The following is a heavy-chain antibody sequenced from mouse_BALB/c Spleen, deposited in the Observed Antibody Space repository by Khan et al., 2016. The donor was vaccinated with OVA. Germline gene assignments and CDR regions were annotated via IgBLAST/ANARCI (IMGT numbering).Heavy chain of an antibody. Sequence: VRLQQSGPELVKPGASVKISCKASGYSFTGYFMNWVMQSHGKSLEWIGRINPHIGETFYNQKFKGKATLTVDESSSTAHMELRSLASEDSAVYYCTRIYGNDFDYWGQGTTLTVSS. D-gene: IGHD1-1*01. J-gene: IGHJ2*01. CDR3: TRIYGNDFDY. V-gene: IGHV1-20*02. CDR1: GYSFTGYF. CDR2: INPHIGET.